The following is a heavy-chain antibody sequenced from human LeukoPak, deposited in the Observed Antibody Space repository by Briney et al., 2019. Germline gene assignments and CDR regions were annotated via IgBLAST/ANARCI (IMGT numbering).Heavy chain of an antibody. CDR2: ISGSGGST. Sequence: GGSLRLSCAASGFTFSSYAMSWVRQAPGKGLEWVSAISGSGGSTYYADSVKGRFTISRDNSKNTLYLQMNSLRAEDTAVYYCAKDLSYSNYEGYFDYWGQGTLVTVSS. CDR1: GFTFSSYA. J-gene: IGHJ4*02. D-gene: IGHD4-11*01. CDR3: AKDLSYSNYEGYFDY. V-gene: IGHV3-23*01.